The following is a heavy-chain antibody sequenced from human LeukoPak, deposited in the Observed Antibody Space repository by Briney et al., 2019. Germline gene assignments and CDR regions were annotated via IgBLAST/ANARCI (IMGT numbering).Heavy chain of an antibody. CDR1: EFTFSSYW. J-gene: IGHJ6*02. Sequence: PGGSLRLSCAASEFTFSSYWMYWVRQAPGKGLEWVANIREDGNLTYYVDSVKGRFAISRDNAKNSLYLQMNSLRVEDTAVYYCARGPYGMDVWGQGTTVTVSS. V-gene: IGHV3-7*01. CDR2: IREDGNLT. CDR3: ARGPYGMDV.